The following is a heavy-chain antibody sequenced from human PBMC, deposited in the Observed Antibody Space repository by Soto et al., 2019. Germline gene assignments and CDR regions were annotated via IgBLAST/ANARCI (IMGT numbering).Heavy chain of an antibody. V-gene: IGHV4-34*01. CDR1: GGSITDYY. CDR2: INHRGST. J-gene: IGHJ4*02. D-gene: IGHD2-15*01. Sequence: KTSETLSLTCAVYGGSITDYYWTWIRQPPGKGLEWIGEINHRGSTNYKPSIKSRVTITVDTSKNQFSLKLSSVTAADTAVYCCARSRSGLGCSGGSCSPEIDYWGQGTLVT. CDR3: ARSRSGLGCSGGSCSPEIDY.